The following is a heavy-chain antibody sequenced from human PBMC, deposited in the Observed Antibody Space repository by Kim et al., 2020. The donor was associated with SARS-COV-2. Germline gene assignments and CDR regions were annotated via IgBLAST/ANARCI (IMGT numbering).Heavy chain of an antibody. CDR1: GYTLTELS. CDR3: ATDMLIVGAQDHWFDP. CDR2: FDPEDGET. J-gene: IGHJ5*02. V-gene: IGHV1-24*01. D-gene: IGHD1-26*01. Sequence: ASVKVSCKVSGYTLTELSMHWVRQAPGKGLEWMGGFDPEDGETIYAQKFQGRVTMTEDTSTDTAYMELSSLRSEDTAVYYCATDMLIVGAQDHWFDPWGQGTLVTVSS.